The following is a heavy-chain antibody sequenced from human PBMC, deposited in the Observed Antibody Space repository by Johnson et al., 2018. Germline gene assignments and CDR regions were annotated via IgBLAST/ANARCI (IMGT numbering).Heavy chain of an antibody. CDR3: ARIVNLIAHVDY. CDR1: TFTVADTY. CDR2: ISTGGIT. Sequence: VQLVQSGGGLVQPGGSLRLSCAASTFTVADTYMIWVRQPPGKGLEWVSVISTGGITYYGDSVRGRFTISRDNSKNTVELQSNNLSLEDTAVYYCARIVNLIAHVDYWGQGALVTVAS. D-gene: IGHD2-21*01. J-gene: IGHJ4*02. V-gene: IGHV3-66*02.